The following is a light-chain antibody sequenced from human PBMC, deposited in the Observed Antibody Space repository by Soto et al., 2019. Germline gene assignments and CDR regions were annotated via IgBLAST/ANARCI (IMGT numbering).Light chain of an antibody. CDR3: QHYKNYPWT. CDR1: QDVGRY. J-gene: IGKJ1*01. CDR2: GAS. Sequence: AIRMTQSPSSLSASAGDRVAIACRASQDVGRYLAWYQQKPGQAPKLLIYGASTLQSGVPSRFSGGGSGTDFTLTISCIQSEAFATYYCQHYKNYPWTFGQGTKVEIK. V-gene: IGKV1-8*01.